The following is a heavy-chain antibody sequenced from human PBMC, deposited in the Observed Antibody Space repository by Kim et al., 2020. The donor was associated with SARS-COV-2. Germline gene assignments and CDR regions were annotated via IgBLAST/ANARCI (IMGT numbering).Heavy chain of an antibody. V-gene: IGHV3-21*01. CDR3: ARDGRELSMDY. Sequence: KYNADSVKGRFTISRDNAKNSLYLQMNSLRAEDTAVYYCARDGRELSMDYWGQGTLVTVSS. CDR2: K. D-gene: IGHD3-16*02. J-gene: IGHJ4*02.